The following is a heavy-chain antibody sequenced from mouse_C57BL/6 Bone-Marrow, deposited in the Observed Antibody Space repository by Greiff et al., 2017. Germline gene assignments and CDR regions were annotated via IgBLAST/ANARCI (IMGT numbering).Heavy chain of an antibody. V-gene: IGHV5-16*01. CDR3: ARDPFYYDY. CDR1: GFTFSDYY. CDR2: INYDGSST. Sequence: VKLMESEGGLVQPGSSMKLSCTASGFTFSDYYMAWVRQVPEKGLEWVANINYDGSSTYYLDSLKSRFIISRDNAKNILYLQMSSLKSEDTATYYCARDPFYYDYWGQGTLVTVSA. J-gene: IGHJ3*01. D-gene: IGHD2-4*01.